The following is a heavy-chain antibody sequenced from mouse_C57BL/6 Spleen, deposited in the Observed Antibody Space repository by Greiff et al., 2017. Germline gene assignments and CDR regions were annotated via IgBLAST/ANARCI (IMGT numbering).Heavy chain of an antibody. CDR2: INPGSGGT. D-gene: IGHD1-1*02. V-gene: IGHV1-54*01. CDR1: GYAFTNYL. Sequence: QVQLQQSGAELVRPGTSVKVSCKASGYAFTNYLIAWVKPTPGQGLEWIGVINPGSGGTNYNEKFKGKVTLTSANSSSTSYMHLSSLTSEDSAVYFCARRDYDYFAMDYWGQGTSVTVSA. J-gene: IGHJ4*01. CDR3: ARRDYDYFAMDY.